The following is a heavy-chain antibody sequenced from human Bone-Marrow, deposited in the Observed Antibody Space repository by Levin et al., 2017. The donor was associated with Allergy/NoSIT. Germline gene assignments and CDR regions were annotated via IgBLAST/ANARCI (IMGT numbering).Heavy chain of an antibody. CDR2: INRGGTST. Sequence: GGSLRLSCAASGFAFSNYWLHWVRQAPGKGLVWVSRINRGGTSTTYADSVKGRFTISRDNAKNTLYLQMNSLRAEDTAVYYCARDPFAYNFGSGSYLDYWGQGTLVSVSS. V-gene: IGHV3-74*01. CDR1: GFAFSNYW. D-gene: IGHD3-10*01. J-gene: IGHJ4*02. CDR3: ARDPFAYNFGSGSYLDY.